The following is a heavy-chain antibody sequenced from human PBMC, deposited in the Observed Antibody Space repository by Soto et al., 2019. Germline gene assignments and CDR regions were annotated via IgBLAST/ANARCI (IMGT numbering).Heavy chain of an antibody. CDR3: ARFAEKGYSYGPYYFDL. V-gene: IGHV3-21*01. D-gene: IGHD5-18*01. J-gene: IGHJ4*02. CDR2: ISSNSNYI. CDR1: GFALNNYS. Sequence: GGSVRLSCAASGFALNNYSISWVRQAPGKGLEWVSSISSNSNYIYYTASVKGRFAISRDYVKNSVVLQMDSLISEDTAVYYCARFAEKGYSYGPYYFDLWGQGSLVTVSS.